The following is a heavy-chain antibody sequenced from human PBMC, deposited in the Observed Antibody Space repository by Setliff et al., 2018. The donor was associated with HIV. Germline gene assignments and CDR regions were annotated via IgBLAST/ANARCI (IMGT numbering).Heavy chain of an antibody. J-gene: IGHJ6*03. V-gene: IGHV1-46*01. Sequence: ASVKVSCKASGYTFTSYVHWVRQAPGQGLEWLGMINPSGGDTTYAQKFQGRVTMTRDTSTSTVYMDLSSLRSEDTAVYYCARGGHYSGTYLPRDYYMDVWGKGTTVTVSS. CDR1: GYTFTSY. D-gene: IGHD1-26*01. CDR2: INPSGGDT. CDR3: ARGGHYSGTYLPRDYYMDV.